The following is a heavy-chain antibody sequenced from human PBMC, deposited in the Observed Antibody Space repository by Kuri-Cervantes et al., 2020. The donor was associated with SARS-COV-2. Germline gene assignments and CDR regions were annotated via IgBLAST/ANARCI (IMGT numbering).Heavy chain of an antibody. CDR1: GYTFIGYY. V-gene: IGHV1-18*04. J-gene: IGHJ5*02. CDR3: ARDRPAHSNSPWNWFDP. D-gene: IGHD4-11*01. CDR2: ISAYNCNT. Sequence: ASVKVSCKASGYTFIGYYMHWVRQAPGQGLEWMGWISAYNCNTNYAQKLQGRVTMTTDTSTITAYMELRSLRSDDTAVYYCARDRPAHSNSPWNWFDPWGQGTLVTVSS.